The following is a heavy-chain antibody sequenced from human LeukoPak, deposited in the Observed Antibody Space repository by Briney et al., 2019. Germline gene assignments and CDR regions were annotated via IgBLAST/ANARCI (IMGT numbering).Heavy chain of an antibody. Sequence: GRSLRLSCAASGFTFDDYAMHWVRQAPGKGLEWVSGISWNSGSIGYADSVKGRFTISRDNAKNSLYLQMNSLRAEDMALYYCAKGGTPYSNHAWFDPWGQRTLVTVSS. CDR2: ISWNSGSI. CDR1: GFTFDDYA. J-gene: IGHJ5*02. D-gene: IGHD4-11*01. V-gene: IGHV3-9*03. CDR3: AKGGTPYSNHAWFDP.